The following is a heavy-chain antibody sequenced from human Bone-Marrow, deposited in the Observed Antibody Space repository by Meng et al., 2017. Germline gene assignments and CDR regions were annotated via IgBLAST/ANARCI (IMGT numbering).Heavy chain of an antibody. V-gene: IGHV3-74*01. CDR1: GFTFSSYW. D-gene: IGHD3-22*01. J-gene: IGHJ3*02. CDR3: AREYYYDSSGYSSAFDI. CDR2: INSDGSST. Sequence: GESLKISCAASGFTFSSYWMHWVRQAPGKGLVWVSRINSDGSSTSYADSVKGRFTISRDNAKNTLYLQMNSLRAEDTAVYYCAREYYYDSSGYSSAFDIWGQGTMVTVSS.